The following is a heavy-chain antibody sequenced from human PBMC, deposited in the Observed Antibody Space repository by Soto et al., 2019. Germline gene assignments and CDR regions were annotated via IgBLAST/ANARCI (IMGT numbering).Heavy chain of an antibody. CDR3: ARSGYCSSTSCYMDYYYGMDV. J-gene: IGHJ6*02. CDR2: INPNSGGT. Sequence: ASVKVYCKASGYTFTGYYMHWVRQAPGQGLEWMGWINPNSGGTNYAQKFQGRVTMTRDTSISTAYMELSRLRSDDTAVYYCARSGYCSSTSCYMDYYYGMDVWGQGTTVTVS. V-gene: IGHV1-2*02. CDR1: GYTFTGYY. D-gene: IGHD2-2*02.